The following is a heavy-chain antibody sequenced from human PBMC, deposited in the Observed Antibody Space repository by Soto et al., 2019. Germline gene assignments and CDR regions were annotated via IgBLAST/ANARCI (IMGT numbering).Heavy chain of an antibody. J-gene: IGHJ4*02. CDR1: GYTFTSYG. V-gene: IGHV1-18*01. Sequence: ASVKVSCKASGYTFTSYGISWVRQAPGQGLEWMGWNSAYNGNTIYARKLQGRVTMTTDTPTSTAYMELRSLRSDDTAAYYCARGILSAVADPFDYWGQGTLVTVSS. CDR2: NSAYNGNT. D-gene: IGHD6-19*01. CDR3: ARGILSAVADPFDY.